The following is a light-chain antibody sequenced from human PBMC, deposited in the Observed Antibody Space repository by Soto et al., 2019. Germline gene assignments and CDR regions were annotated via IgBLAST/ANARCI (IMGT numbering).Light chain of an antibody. CDR2: GAS. CDR1: QSVSSSY. V-gene: IGKV3-20*01. Sequence: IGLTQSAGTLSLSPGERATLSCRASQSVSSSYLAWYQQKPGQAPRLLIYGASSRATGIPDRFSGSGSGTDFTLTISRLETADFAVYYCQQYGSSPRAFGGGTKVEIK. CDR3: QQYGSSPRA. J-gene: IGKJ4*01.